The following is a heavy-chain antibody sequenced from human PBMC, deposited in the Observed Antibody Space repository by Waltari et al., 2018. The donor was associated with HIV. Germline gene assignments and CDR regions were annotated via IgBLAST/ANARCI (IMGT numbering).Heavy chain of an antibody. V-gene: IGHV1-2*02. Sequence: QVQLVQSGTEVKKPGASVKVSCKASGYPFTGSYMHWVRQAPGQGLEWMGWINPNSGGTKYAQKFQGRVTVTRDTSISTAYMELSRLRSDDTAVYYCTRDAASSGYWYFDLWGRGTLVTVSS. CDR2: INPNSGGT. CDR3: TRDAASSGYWYFDL. J-gene: IGHJ2*01. CDR1: GYPFTGSY. D-gene: IGHD3-10*01.